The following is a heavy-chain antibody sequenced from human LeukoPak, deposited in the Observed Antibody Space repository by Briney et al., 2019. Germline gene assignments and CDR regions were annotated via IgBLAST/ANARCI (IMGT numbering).Heavy chain of an antibody. J-gene: IGHJ4*02. CDR3: ARVLGYCSGGSCYESYFDY. CDR1: GGSFSGYY. Sequence: SKTLSLTCAVYGGSFSGYYWSWIRQSPGKGLEWIGEINHSGSTNYNPSLKSRVTISVDTSKNQFSLKLSSVTAADTAVYYCARVLGYCSGGSCYESYFDYWGQGTLVTVSS. V-gene: IGHV4-34*01. CDR2: INHSGST. D-gene: IGHD2-15*01.